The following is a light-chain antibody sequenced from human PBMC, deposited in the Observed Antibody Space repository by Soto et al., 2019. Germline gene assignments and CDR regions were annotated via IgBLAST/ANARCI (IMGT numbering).Light chain of an antibody. J-gene: IGKJ1*01. CDR3: HQFGDSPQT. Sequence: EIVMTQSPATLSVSPGERATLSCRASQNIHNNLAWFQQKPGQAPTFLIYGASTRATGIPARFSGSGSGTEFTLTISSLQSEDFAVYYCHQFGDSPQTFGQGTTVEV. CDR2: GAS. CDR1: QNIHNN. V-gene: IGKV3-15*01.